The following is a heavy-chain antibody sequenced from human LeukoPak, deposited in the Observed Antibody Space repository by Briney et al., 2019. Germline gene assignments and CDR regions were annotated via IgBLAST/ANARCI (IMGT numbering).Heavy chain of an antibody. CDR3: AKAGCSSTNCYVDY. V-gene: IGHV3-23*01. Sequence: GASLTLSCAASGFTFSSYAMSWVRQAPGKGLDGVSAISGSGGSTYYADSVKGRFTISRDNSKNTLYLQMNSLRAEDTAVYYCAKAGCSSTNCYVDYWGQGTLVTVSS. J-gene: IGHJ4*02. CDR1: GFTFSSYA. D-gene: IGHD2-2*01. CDR2: ISGSGGST.